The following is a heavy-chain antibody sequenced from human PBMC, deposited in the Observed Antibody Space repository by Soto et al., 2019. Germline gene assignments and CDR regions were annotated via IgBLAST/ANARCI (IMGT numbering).Heavy chain of an antibody. CDR2: INPSGGST. J-gene: IGHJ5*02. CDR1: GYTFTSYY. Sequence: ASVKVSCKASGYTFTSYYMHWVRQAPGQGLEWMGIINPSGGSTSYAQKFQGRVTMTRDMSTSTAYMELSSLRSDDTAVYYCARRMSHCSGVGFYLVWFDPWGQGTLVTVSS. CDR3: ARRMSHCSGVGFYLVWFDP. V-gene: IGHV1-46*01. D-gene: IGHD2-15*01.